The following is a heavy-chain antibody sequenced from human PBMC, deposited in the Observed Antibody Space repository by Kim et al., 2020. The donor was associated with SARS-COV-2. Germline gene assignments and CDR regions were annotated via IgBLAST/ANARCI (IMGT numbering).Heavy chain of an antibody. CDR1: GDSVSSNSAA. CDR2: TYYRSKWYK. CDR3: ARARGDNNWFDP. Sequence: SQTLSLTCAISGDSVSSNSAAWSWIRLSPSRGLECLGRTYYRSKWYKDYAASVKSRITINPDTSKNQFSLQLNSVTPADTAVYYCARARGDNNWFDPWGQGTPGTVSS. D-gene: IGHD3-16*01. J-gene: IGHJ5*02. V-gene: IGHV6-1*01.